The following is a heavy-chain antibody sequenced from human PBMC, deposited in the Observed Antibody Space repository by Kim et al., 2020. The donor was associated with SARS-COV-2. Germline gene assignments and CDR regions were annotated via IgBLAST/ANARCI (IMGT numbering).Heavy chain of an antibody. V-gene: IGHV4-31*03. CDR1: GGSISSGGYY. CDR3: ARLWGGSTSDYYYYDMNV. Sequence: SETLSLTCTVSGGSISSGGYYWTWIRQHPGKGLEWIGYIYYSGSTYYNPSLKSRVNISMNTSKNQFSLKLSSVTAADTAVYYCARLWGGSTSDYYYYDMNVWGQGTTVTVSS. J-gene: IGHJ6*02. CDR2: IYYSGST. D-gene: IGHD2-2*01.